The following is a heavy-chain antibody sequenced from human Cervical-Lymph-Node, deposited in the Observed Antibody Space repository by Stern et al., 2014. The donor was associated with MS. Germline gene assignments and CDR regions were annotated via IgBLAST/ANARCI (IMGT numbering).Heavy chain of an antibody. V-gene: IGHV1-69*01. Sequence: VQLVXSGAEVKKPGSSVKVSCKASGGTFSSYAISWVRQAPGQGLEWMGGIIPIFGTANYAKKFQGRVTITADESTRTAYLELSSLRSEDPAVYYCASLYSSSSQNFDYWGQGTLVTVSS. CDR3: ASLYSSSSQNFDY. J-gene: IGHJ4*02. CDR2: IIPIFGTA. CDR1: GGTFSSYA. D-gene: IGHD6-6*01.